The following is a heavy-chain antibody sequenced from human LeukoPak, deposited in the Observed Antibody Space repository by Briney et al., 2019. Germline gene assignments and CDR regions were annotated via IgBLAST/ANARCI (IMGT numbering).Heavy chain of an antibody. CDR1: CGSIFSYY. D-gene: IGHD1-1*01. CDR3: ARGKDQLSILDY. CDR2: IFTSGST. J-gene: IGHJ4*02. V-gene: IGHV4-4*07. Sequence: PSETLSLTCTVSCGSIFSYYWSCIRQPAGRGLEWIGRIFTSGSTDYNPSLKSRVTVSIDTSKNQFSLKLTSVTAADTAVYYCARGKDQLSILDYWGQGTLVTVSS.